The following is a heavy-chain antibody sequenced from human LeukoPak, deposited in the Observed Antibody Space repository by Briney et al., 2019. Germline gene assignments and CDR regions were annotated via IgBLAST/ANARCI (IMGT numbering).Heavy chain of an antibody. D-gene: IGHD6-19*01. CDR1: GYAFTGYY. CDR3: AKGRVVAGSKSLTYHWFDP. Sequence: VSVKVSCKASGYAFTGYYIHWVRQAPGQGLEWMGWINPNSGGTKYAQKFQGRVTMTRDTSITTAYMGLSRLRSDDTAVYYCAKGRVVAGSKSLTYHWFDPWGQGTLVTVSS. V-gene: IGHV1-2*02. J-gene: IGHJ5*02. CDR2: INPNSGGT.